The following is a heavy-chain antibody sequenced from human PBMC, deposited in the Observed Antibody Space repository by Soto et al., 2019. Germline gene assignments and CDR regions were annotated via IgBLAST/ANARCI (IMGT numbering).Heavy chain of an antibody. CDR1: GFTFSSYA. CDR3: AKRAYGSDFDY. Sequence: GGSLRLSCAASGFTFSSYAMSWVRQAPGKGLEWVSVISGSGDSKYYADSVKGRFTISRDNSKNTLYLQMNSLRVEDTAVYYCAKRAYGSDFDYWGQGTLVTSPQ. D-gene: IGHD3-10*01. J-gene: IGHJ4*02. V-gene: IGHV3-23*01. CDR2: ISGSGDSK.